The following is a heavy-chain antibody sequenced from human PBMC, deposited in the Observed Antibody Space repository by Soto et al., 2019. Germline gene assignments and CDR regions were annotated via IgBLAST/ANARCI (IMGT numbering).Heavy chain of an antibody. J-gene: IGHJ6*02. Sequence: GASVKVSCKAFGYTFTSYGISWVRQAPGQGLEWMGWISAYNGNTNYAQKLQGRVTMTTDTSTSTAYMELRSLRSDDTAVYYCARVDCGGDCYAYYYYYGMDVWGQGTTVTVSS. CDR2: ISAYNGNT. D-gene: IGHD2-21*02. CDR1: GYTFTSYG. V-gene: IGHV1-18*04. CDR3: ARVDCGGDCYAYYYYYGMDV.